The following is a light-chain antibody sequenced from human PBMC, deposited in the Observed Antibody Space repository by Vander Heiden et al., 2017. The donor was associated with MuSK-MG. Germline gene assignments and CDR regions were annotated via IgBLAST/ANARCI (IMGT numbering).Light chain of an antibody. CDR2: GVT. J-gene: IGLJ2*01. CDR1: TGDVGGHNV. CDR3: CSFAGDNIL. V-gene: IGLV2-11*01. Sequence: QSALTQPRSVSGPPGQAATISCTGPTGDVGGHNVVSWYQQHPGKAPRLLIYGVTRRPPGVPDRFSGSKSGTTASLTISRLQAEDEADYYCCSFAGDNILFGGGTKVTVL.